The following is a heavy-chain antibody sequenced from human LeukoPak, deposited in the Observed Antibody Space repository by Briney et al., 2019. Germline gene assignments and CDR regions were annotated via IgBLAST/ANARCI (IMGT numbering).Heavy chain of an antibody. CDR3: AKGQSVTSPSY. V-gene: IGHV3-23*01. Sequence: GGSLRLSCAASGFTFSNYAMSWVRQAPGKGLEWVSAISGNGGGTYYTDSVKGRFTISRGNSKNTLYLQMNSLRAEDTAIYYCAKGQSVTSPSYWGQGTLVTVSS. CDR2: ISGNGGGT. D-gene: IGHD1-14*01. CDR1: GFTFSNYA. J-gene: IGHJ4*02.